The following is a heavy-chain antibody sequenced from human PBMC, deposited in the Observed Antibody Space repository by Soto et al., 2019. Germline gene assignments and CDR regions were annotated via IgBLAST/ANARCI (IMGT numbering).Heavy chain of an antibody. CDR3: ARASGYSHGHFDY. J-gene: IGHJ4*02. Sequence: QVQLQESGPGLVKPSQTLSLTCNVSGDSISGGSYYWSWIRQLPGKGLEWIGYIYYNENTYYNPSLNSRVTISVDTSKNQFSLKLSSVTAADTAVFYCARASGYSHGHFDYWGQGTLVTVSS. CDR1: GDSISGGSYY. D-gene: IGHD5-18*01. CDR2: IYYNENT. V-gene: IGHV4-31*02.